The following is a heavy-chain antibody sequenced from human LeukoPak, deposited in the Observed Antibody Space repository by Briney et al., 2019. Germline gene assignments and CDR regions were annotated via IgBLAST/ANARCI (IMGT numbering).Heavy chain of an antibody. CDR1: GFRFSNYA. CDR2: ISGGGSST. Sequence: GGSLRLSCTASGFRFSNYAMNWVRQAPGKGLEWVSVISGGGSSTNYADSVKGRFTISRENSKNTLYLQMNSLRAEDTAVYYCANNPGGPAAIFQYYYMDVWGKGTTVTVSS. CDR3: ANNPGGPAAIFQYYYMDV. J-gene: IGHJ6*03. D-gene: IGHD2-2*01. V-gene: IGHV3-23*01.